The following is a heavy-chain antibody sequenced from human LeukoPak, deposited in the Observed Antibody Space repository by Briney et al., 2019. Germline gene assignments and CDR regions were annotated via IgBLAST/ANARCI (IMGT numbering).Heavy chain of an antibody. D-gene: IGHD6-13*01. J-gene: IGHJ6*02. CDR2: INHSGST. V-gene: IGHV4-34*01. CDR1: DGSFSGYY. Sequence: SETLSLTCAVYDGSFSGYYWSWIRQPPGKGLEWIGEINHSGSTNYNPSLKSRVTISVDTSKNQFSLKLSSVTAADTAVYYCASLGQQLIYGMDVWGQGTTVTVSS. CDR3: ASLGQQLIYGMDV.